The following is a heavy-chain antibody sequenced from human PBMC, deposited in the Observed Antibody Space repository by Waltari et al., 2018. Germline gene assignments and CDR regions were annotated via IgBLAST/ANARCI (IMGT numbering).Heavy chain of an antibody. CDR1: GFTVSRTY. D-gene: IGHD2-15*01. CDR3: TTRVAISGVPGMPDY. J-gene: IGHJ4*02. Sequence: EVQLVESGGGLIQAGGSLRLSCEASGFTVSRTYMAWVRQAPGKGLESVAISYSHGTTSYADSVKGRFTISRDNSKNTLFLQMSSVRVDDTAMYYCTTRVAISGVPGMPDYWGQGTLVTVSS. V-gene: IGHV3-53*01. CDR2: SYSHGTT.